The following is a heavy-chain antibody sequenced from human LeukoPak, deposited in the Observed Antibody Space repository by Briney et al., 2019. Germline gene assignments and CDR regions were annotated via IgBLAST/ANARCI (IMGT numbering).Heavy chain of an antibody. V-gene: IGHV7-4-1*02. CDR2: INTNTGNP. D-gene: IGHD6-13*01. CDR3: ARVPQWGQQLVHDFDY. CDR1: GYTFTSYA. J-gene: IGHJ4*02. Sequence: GASVKVSCKASGYTFTSYAMNWVRQAPGQGLEWMGWINTNTGNPTYAQGFTGRFVFSLDTSVSTAYLQISSLKAEDTAVYYCARVPQWGQQLVHDFDYWGQGTLVTVSS.